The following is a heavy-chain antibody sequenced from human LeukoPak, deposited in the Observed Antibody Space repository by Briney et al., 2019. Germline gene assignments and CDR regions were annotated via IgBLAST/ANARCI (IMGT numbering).Heavy chain of an antibody. CDR3: ARLFRSPYYYYYGMDV. Sequence: PSETLSLTCAVYGGSFSGYYWTWIRQPPGKGLEWIGEINHSGSTNYNPSLKSRVTISVDTSKNQFSLKLSSVTAADTAVYYCARLFRSPYYYYYGMDVWGQGTTVTVSS. V-gene: IGHV4-34*01. CDR2: INHSGST. J-gene: IGHJ6*02. CDR1: GGSFSGYY.